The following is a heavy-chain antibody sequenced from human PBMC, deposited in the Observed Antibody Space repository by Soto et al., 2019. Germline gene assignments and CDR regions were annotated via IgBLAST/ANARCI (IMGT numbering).Heavy chain of an antibody. V-gene: IGHV3-30*18. Sequence: QVQLVESGGGVVQPGRSRRLSCAPSGFTFSSYGMHWVRQAQGKGLEGGAVISYDGSNKYYADSVKGRFTISRDNSKNTLYLQMNSLRAEDTAVYYCAKELPVVVVAATLDYWGQGTLVTVSS. D-gene: IGHD2-15*01. J-gene: IGHJ4*02. CDR2: ISYDGSNK. CDR3: AKELPVVVVAATLDY. CDR1: GFTFSSYG.